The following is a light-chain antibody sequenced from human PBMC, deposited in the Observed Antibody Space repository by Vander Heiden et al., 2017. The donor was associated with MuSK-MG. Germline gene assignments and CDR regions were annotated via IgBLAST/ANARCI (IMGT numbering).Light chain of an antibody. CDR2: WAS. CDR1: QSVLYSSNNKNY. V-gene: IGKV4-1*01. CDR3: QQDYSTPQT. J-gene: IGKJ1*01. Sequence: DIVMTQSPDSLAVSLGERATINCKSSQSVLYSSNNKNYLAWYQQKPGQPPKLLIYWASTRKSGVPDRFSGSGSATDFTLSISSLQAEDVAVYYCQQDYSTPQTFGQGTKVEIK.